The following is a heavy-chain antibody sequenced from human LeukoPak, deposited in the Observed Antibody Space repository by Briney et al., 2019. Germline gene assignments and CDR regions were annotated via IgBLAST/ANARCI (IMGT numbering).Heavy chain of an antibody. D-gene: IGHD6-19*01. CDR3: ARHSSGLLTGQNPFDY. J-gene: IGHJ4*02. V-gene: IGHV5-51*01. CDR1: GYNFISYW. CDR2: IYPGDSDT. Sequence: GESLKISCKGSGYNFISYWIGWVRQMPGKGLEWMGIIYPGDSDTRYSPSFQGQVTISADKSFSTAYLQWSSLKTSDTAMYCCARHSSGLLTGQNPFDYWGQGTLVTVSS.